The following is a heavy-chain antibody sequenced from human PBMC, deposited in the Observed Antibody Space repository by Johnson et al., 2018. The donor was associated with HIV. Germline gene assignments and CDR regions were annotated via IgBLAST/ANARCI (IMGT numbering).Heavy chain of an antibody. CDR3: ANGGDTAGYESFDI. CDR1: GFTFADHA. Sequence: VQLVESGGVVVKPGGSLTLSCAASGFTFADHAMHWVRQAPGKGLEWVSLITWDGGSTYYADSVKGRFTVSRDNCKNSLYLQMNSLRPEDTALYYCANGGDTAGYESFDIWCQGTMVTVSS. CDR2: ITWDGGST. V-gene: IGHV3-43D*04. D-gene: IGHD3-16*01. J-gene: IGHJ3*02.